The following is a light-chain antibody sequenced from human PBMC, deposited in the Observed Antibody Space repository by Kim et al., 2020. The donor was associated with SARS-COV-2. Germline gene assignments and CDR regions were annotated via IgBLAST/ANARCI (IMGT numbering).Light chain of an antibody. CDR3: QKYDSAPWT. Sequence: DIQMAQSPSSLSASVGDRVTITCRASQGISHSLAWYRQKPGKVPMLLIYGASTLQSGVPSRFSGSGSGTDFTLTISSLQPEDAATYYCQKYDSAPWTFGQGTNVDIK. J-gene: IGKJ1*01. CDR2: GAS. V-gene: IGKV1-27*01. CDR1: QGISHS.